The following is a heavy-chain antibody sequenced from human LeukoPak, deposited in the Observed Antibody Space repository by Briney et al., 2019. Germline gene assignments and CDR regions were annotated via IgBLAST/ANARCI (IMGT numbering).Heavy chain of an antibody. CDR2: ISGYNGNT. V-gene: IGHV1-18*01. D-gene: IGHD6-13*01. J-gene: IGHJ4*02. CDR3: ARDSSSSWYGDEDY. Sequence: ASVKVSCKASGYTFTSYGISWVRQAPGQVLEWMGWISGYNGNTNHAQKFQGRVTMTTDTSTTTAYMELRYLRSDDTAVYYCARDSSSSWYGDEDYWGQGTLVTVSS. CDR1: GYTFTSYG.